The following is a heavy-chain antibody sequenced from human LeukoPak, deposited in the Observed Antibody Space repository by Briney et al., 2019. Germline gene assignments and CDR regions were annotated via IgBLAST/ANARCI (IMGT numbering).Heavy chain of an antibody. V-gene: IGHV3-30*02. CDR2: IRYDGSNK. CDR3: AKKKGGSYENNYFDY. CDR1: GYTFTGYY. J-gene: IGHJ4*02. Sequence: GASVKVSCKASGYTFTGYYMHWVRQAPGKGLEWVAFIRYDGSNKYYADSVKGRFTISRDNSKNTLYLQMNSLRAEDTAVYYCAKKKGGSYENNYFDYWGQGTLVTVSS. D-gene: IGHD3-16*01.